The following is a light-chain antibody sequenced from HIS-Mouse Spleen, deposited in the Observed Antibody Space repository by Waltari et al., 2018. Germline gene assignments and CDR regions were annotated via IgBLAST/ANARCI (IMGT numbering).Light chain of an antibody. J-gene: IGLJ3*02. Sequence: SYELTQPPSVSVSLGQMARITCCGEALPKKYAYWYQQKPGQFPVLVIYKDSERPSGIPERFSGSSSGTIVTLTISGVQAEDEADYYCLSADSSGTWVFGGGTKLTVL. CDR3: LSADSSGTWV. V-gene: IGLV3-16*01. CDR2: KDS. CDR1: ALPKKY.